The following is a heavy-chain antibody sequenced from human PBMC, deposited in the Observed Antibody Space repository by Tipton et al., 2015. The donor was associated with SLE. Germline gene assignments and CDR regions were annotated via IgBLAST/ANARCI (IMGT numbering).Heavy chain of an antibody. D-gene: IGHD6-25*01. J-gene: IGHJ4*02. Sequence: TLSLTCAVNGGSFSGYYWSWIRQPPGRGLEWLGEINHSGSTNYNPSLKRRVTISVDTPKNQFSLKLTSVTAADTAVYYCARHGSYSSVHFDYWGQGTLVTVSS. CDR2: INHSGST. CDR3: ARHGSYSSVHFDY. CDR1: GGSFSGYY. V-gene: IGHV4-34*01.